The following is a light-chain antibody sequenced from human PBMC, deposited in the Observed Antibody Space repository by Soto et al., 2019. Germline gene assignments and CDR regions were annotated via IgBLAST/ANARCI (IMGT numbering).Light chain of an antibody. CDR2: GAS. CDR1: QSVSSNY. J-gene: IGKJ1*01. V-gene: IGKV3-20*01. Sequence: EIVLTQSPGTLSLSPGERATLSCRASQSVSSNYLAWYQQKPGQAPRLLIYGASSRATGIPDRFSGSGSGTDFTLTISRLEPEDFAVYYCQQYGSSPRMFGQGTKVDIK. CDR3: QQYGSSPRM.